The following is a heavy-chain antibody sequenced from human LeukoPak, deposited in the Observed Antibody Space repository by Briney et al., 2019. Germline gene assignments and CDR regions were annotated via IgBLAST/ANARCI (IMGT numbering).Heavy chain of an antibody. V-gene: IGHV4-39*07. CDR2: IYYSGST. CDR3: ARREVMITFGGVIVRRWFDP. D-gene: IGHD3-16*02. J-gene: IGHJ5*02. CDR1: GGSISSSSYY. Sequence: PSETLSLTCTVSGGSISSSSYYWGWNRQPPGKGLEWIGNIYYSGSTYYNPSRKSRVTISVDTAKNQFSLKLRSVAAAEEAGYYCARREVMITFGGVIVRRWFDPWGQGTLVTVSS.